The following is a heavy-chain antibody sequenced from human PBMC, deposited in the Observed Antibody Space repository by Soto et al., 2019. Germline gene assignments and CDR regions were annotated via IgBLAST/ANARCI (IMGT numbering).Heavy chain of an antibody. CDR1: GGTFSSYA. CDR2: IIPIFGTA. Sequence: SVKVSCKASGGTFSSYAISWVRQAPGQGLEWMGGIIPIFGTANYAQKFQGRVTITADESTSTAYMELSSLRSEDTAVYYCARGNSSSWLYYYYYYGMDVWGQGTTVTVSS. CDR3: ARGNSSSWLYYYYYYGMDV. V-gene: IGHV1-69*13. J-gene: IGHJ6*02. D-gene: IGHD6-13*01.